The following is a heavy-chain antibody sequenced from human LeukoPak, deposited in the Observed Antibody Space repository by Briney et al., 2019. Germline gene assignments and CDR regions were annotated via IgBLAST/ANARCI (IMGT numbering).Heavy chain of an antibody. CDR2: IYYSGST. Sequence: PSETLSLTCTVSGGSISSYYWSWIRQPPGKGLGWIGYIYYSGSTNYNPSLKSRVTISVDTSKNQFSLKLSSVTAADTAVYYCARRARSGSAFDIWGQGTMVTVSS. V-gene: IGHV4-59*08. CDR3: ARRARSGSAFDI. D-gene: IGHD1-26*01. CDR1: GGSISSYY. J-gene: IGHJ3*02.